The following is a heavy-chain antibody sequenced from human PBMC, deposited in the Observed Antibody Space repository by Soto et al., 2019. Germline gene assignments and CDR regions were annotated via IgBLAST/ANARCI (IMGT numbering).Heavy chain of an antibody. J-gene: IGHJ4*02. D-gene: IGHD6-13*01. CDR2: ISSSGSTI. Sequence: VQLVESGGGLVQPGGSLRLSCAASGFTFSSYEMNWVRQAPGKGLEWVSYISSSGSTIYYADSVKGRFTISRDNAKNSLYLQMNSLRAEDTAVYYCASIAAAGHFDYWGQGTLVTVSS. V-gene: IGHV3-48*03. CDR3: ASIAAAGHFDY. CDR1: GFTFSSYE.